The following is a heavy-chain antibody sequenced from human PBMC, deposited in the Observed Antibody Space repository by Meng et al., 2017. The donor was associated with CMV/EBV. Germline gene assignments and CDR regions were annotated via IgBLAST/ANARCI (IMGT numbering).Heavy chain of an antibody. Sequence: SETLSLTCTVSGGSISSYYWSWIRQPPGKGLVWIGYIYYSGSTNYNPSLKSRVTISVDTSKNQFSLKLSSVTAADTAVYYCARDRWDSSHDGYYYYYGMDVWGQGTTVTVSS. CDR3: ARDRWDSSHDGYYYYYGMDV. V-gene: IGHV4-59*01. J-gene: IGHJ6*02. CDR1: GGSISSYY. D-gene: IGHD6-13*01. CDR2: IYYSGST.